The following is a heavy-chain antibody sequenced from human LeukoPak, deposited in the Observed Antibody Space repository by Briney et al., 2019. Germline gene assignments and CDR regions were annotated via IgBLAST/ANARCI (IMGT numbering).Heavy chain of an antibody. CDR3: ARDLATKASNDAFDI. V-gene: IGHV1-18*04. J-gene: IGHJ3*02. CDR1: GYTFTGYY. Sequence: RASVKVSCKASGYTFTGYYMHWVRQAPGQGLEWMGWISAYNGNTNYAQKLQGRVTMTTDTSTSTAYMELRSLRSDDTAVYYCARDLATKASNDAFDIWGQGTMVTVSS. CDR2: ISAYNGNT. D-gene: IGHD1-26*01.